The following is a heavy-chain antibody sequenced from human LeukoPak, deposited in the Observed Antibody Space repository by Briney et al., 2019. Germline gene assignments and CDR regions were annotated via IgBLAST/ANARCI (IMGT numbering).Heavy chain of an antibody. J-gene: IGHJ4*02. D-gene: IGHD3-9*01. CDR3: ARDNHDILTGYPYFDY. V-gene: IGHV3-23*01. Sequence: GGSLRLSCAASGFTFSSYAMSWVRQAPGKGLEWVSAISGSGGSTYYADSVKGRFTISRDNSKNTLYLQMNSLRAEDTAVYYCARDNHDILTGYPYFDYWGQGTLVTVSS. CDR1: GFTFSSYA. CDR2: ISGSGGST.